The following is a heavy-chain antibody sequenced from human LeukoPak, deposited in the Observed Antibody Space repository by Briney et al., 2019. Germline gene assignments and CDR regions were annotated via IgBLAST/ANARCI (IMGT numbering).Heavy chain of an antibody. Sequence: ASVKVSCKASGYTFTSYAMNWVRQAPGQGLEWMGRINTNTGNPTYAQGFTGRFVFSLDTSVSTAYLQISSLKAEDTAVYYCARDRPSVVTASGGLDWGQGTLVTVSS. CDR1: GYTFTSYA. CDR2: INTNTGNP. D-gene: IGHD4-23*01. CDR3: ARDRPSVVTASGGLD. J-gene: IGHJ4*02. V-gene: IGHV7-4-1*02.